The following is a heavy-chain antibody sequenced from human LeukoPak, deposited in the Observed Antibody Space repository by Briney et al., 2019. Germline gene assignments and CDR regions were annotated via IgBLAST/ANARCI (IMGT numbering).Heavy chain of an antibody. V-gene: IGHV3-9*01. CDR1: GFTFVDYA. D-gene: IGHD1-26*01. CDR2: ISWKSGRI. CDR3: AKDSGSYRGGWFDP. J-gene: IGHJ5*02. Sequence: GGSLRLSCAASGFTFVDYAMHWGRVALGEGLEWVSGISWKSGRIGYADSVKGRFTISRDNAKNSLYLQMNSLRAEDTALYYCAKDSGSYRGGWFDPWGQGTLVTVSS.